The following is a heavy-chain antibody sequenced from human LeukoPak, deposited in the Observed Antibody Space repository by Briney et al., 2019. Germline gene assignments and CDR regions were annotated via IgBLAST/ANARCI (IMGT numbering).Heavy chain of an antibody. CDR1: GFTFSDYY. J-gene: IGHJ4*02. Sequence: GALRLSCVASGFTFSDYYMSWIRQAPGKGLEWVSYIRSSGTTIHYADSVKGRFTISRDNAKNTLYLQMNSLRAEDTAVYYCARADTEYYYDSSGYYYDYWGQGTLVTVSS. V-gene: IGHV3-11*04. CDR2: IRSSGTTI. D-gene: IGHD3-22*01. CDR3: ARADTEYYYDSSGYYYDY.